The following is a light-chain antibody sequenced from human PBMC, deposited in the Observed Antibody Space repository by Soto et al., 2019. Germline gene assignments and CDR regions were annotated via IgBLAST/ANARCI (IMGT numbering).Light chain of an antibody. CDR1: SSDVGAYNY. CDR2: EVI. V-gene: IGLV2-14*01. Sequence: LTQPASVSGSPGQSITISCTGTSSDVGAYNYVSWYQQHPGKAPKLMIYEVINRPSGVSNRFSGSKSGNTASLTISGLQAEDEADYYCGSYTSASTLVFGTGTKVTV. CDR3: GSYTSASTLV. J-gene: IGLJ1*01.